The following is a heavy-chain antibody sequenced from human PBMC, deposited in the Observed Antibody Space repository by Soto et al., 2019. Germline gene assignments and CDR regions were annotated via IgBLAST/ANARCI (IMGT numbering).Heavy chain of an antibody. CDR3: AKGPASIAAQAFDI. D-gene: IGHD6-6*01. J-gene: IGHJ3*02. V-gene: IGHV4-4*07. CDR2: IYTSGST. CDR1: GGSISSYY. Sequence: SETLSLTCTVSGGSISSYYWSWIRQPAGKGLEWIGRIYTSGSTNYNPSLKSRVTMSVDTSKNQFSLKLSSVTAADTAVYYCAKGPASIAAQAFDIWGQGTMVTVSS.